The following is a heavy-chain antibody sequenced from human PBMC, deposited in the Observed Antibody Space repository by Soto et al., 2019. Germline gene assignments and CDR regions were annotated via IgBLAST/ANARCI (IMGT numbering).Heavy chain of an antibody. D-gene: IGHD2-15*01. CDR3: ASIYCSGGSCYGPLGY. CDR1: GYTFTSYD. Sequence: QVQLVQSGAEVKKPGASVKVSCKASGYTFTSYDINWVRQATGQGLEWMGWMNPNSGNTGYAQKFQGRVTMTRNTSISIAYMELSSLRSEDTAVYYCASIYCSGGSCYGPLGYWGQGTLVTVSS. J-gene: IGHJ4*02. V-gene: IGHV1-8*01. CDR2: MNPNSGNT.